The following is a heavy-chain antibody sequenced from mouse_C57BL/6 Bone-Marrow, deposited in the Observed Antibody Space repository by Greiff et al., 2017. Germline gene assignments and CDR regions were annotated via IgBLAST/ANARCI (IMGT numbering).Heavy chain of an antibody. J-gene: IGHJ1*03. CDR2: IDPSDSET. V-gene: IGHV1-52*01. D-gene: IGHD1-1*01. CDR3: ALGSSRPSV. CDR1: GYTFTSYW. Sequence: QVQLQQPGAELVRPGSSVKLSCKASGYTFTSYWMHWVKQRPIQGLEWIGNIDPSDSETHYNQKFKDKATLAVDKSSSTAYMQLSSLTSEDSAVYYCALGSSRPSVWGTGTTVTVSS.